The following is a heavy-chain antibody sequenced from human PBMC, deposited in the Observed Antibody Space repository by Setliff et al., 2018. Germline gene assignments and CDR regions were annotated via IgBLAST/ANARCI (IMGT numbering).Heavy chain of an antibody. CDR3: ARVESMVRGKNILRHFDY. D-gene: IGHD3-10*01. CDR1: GYSFTTYY. CDR2: INTGGGSS. V-gene: IGHV1-46*01. Sequence: GASVKVSCKASGYSFTTYYMHWVRQAPGQGLEWTGTINTGGGSSSYTEKLQGRATMTRDTSTTTFYLEMNSLTSEDTAVYYCARVESMVRGKNILRHFDYWGQGIQVTVSS. J-gene: IGHJ4*02.